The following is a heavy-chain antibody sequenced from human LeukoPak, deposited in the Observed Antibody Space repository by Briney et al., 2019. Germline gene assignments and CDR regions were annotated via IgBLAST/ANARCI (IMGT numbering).Heavy chain of an antibody. D-gene: IGHD6-6*01. CDR2: INPNSGGT. V-gene: IGHV1-2*02. CDR3: ARESRASRNAFDI. Sequence: ASMKVSCKASGYTFTGYYMHWVRQAPGQGLEWMAWINPNSGGTNYAQKFQGRVTMTRDTSISTAYMELSRLRSDDTAVYYCARESRASRNAFDIWGQGTMVTVSS. J-gene: IGHJ3*02. CDR1: GYTFTGYY.